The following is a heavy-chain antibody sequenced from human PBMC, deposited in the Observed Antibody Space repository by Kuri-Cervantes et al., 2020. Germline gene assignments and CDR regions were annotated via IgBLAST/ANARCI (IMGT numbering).Heavy chain of an antibody. CDR2: IKSKTDGGTT. CDR1: GFTLSNAW. Sequence: GGSLRLSCAASGFTLSNAWMSWVRQAPGKGLEWVGRIKSKTDGGTTDYAAPVKGRFTISRDDSKNTLYLQMNSLKTEDTAVYYCTTSLEGYYFDYWGQGTLVTVSS. V-gene: IGHV3-15*01. J-gene: IGHJ4*02. D-gene: IGHD1-1*01. CDR3: TTSLEGYYFDY.